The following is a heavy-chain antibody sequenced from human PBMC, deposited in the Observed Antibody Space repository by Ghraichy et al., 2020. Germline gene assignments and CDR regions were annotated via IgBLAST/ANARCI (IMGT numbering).Heavy chain of an antibody. V-gene: IGHV3-53*01. Sequence: GVLRLSCAASGFIVSNNYVIWVRQAPGKGLEWVSVIYSGSSTYYADSVKGRFTISRDNSKNTVYLQMNSLRVEDTAVYYCATRTGTLITSDAFDIWGQGTMVTVSS. J-gene: IGHJ3*02. D-gene: IGHD1-1*01. CDR3: ATRTGTLITSDAFDI. CDR1: GFIVSNNY. CDR2: IYSGSST.